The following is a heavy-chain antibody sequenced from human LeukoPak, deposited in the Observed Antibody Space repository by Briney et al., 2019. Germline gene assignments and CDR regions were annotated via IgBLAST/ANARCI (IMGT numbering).Heavy chain of an antibody. V-gene: IGHV3-30-3*01. D-gene: IGHD5-24*01. CDR2: ISYDGSNK. J-gene: IGHJ4*02. CDR3: ASPPVEMATIMEGY. Sequence: GGSLRLSCAASGFTFSSYAMHWVRQAPGKGLEWVAVISYDGSNKYYADSVKGRFTISRDNSKNTLYLQMNSLRAEDTAVYYCASPPVEMATIMEGYWGQGTLVTVSS. CDR1: GFTFSSYA.